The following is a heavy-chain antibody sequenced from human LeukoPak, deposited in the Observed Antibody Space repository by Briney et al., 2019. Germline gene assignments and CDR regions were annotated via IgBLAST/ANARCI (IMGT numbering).Heavy chain of an antibody. CDR2: IRSKANSYAT. D-gene: IGHD6-13*01. CDR3: AKLSFTYSSSCPDY. V-gene: IGHV3-73*01. J-gene: IGHJ4*02. Sequence: GGSLKLSCAASGFTFSGSGMHWVRQASGKGLEWVGRIRSKANSYATAYAASVRGRFTISRDNSKNTLYLQMNSLRAEDTAVYYCAKLSFTYSSSCPDYWGQGTLVTVSS. CDR1: GFTFSGSG.